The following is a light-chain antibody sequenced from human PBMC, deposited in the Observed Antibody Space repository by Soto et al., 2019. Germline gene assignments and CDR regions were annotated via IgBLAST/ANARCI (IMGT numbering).Light chain of an antibody. V-gene: IGLV2-11*01. Sequence: QSVLTQPRSVSGSPGQSVTISCTGTSSVVGGYNYVSWYQQHPGKAPKLMIYDVSKRPSGVPDRFSGSKSGDTASLTISGLQAEDEADYYCSSYTGSGTDVFGTGTKVTVL. CDR3: SSYTGSGTDV. J-gene: IGLJ1*01. CDR1: SSVVGGYNY. CDR2: DVS.